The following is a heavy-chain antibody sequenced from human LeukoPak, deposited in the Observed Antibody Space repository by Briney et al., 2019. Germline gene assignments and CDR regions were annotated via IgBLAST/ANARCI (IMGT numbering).Heavy chain of an antibody. CDR1: GFTFSNYW. CDR3: ARVPNSITIFGVVMEKPYYYYMDV. V-gene: IGHV3-20*04. CDR2: INWNGGST. D-gene: IGHD3-3*01. J-gene: IGHJ6*03. Sequence: PGGSLRLSCAASGFTFSNYWMNWVRQAPGKGLEWVSGINWNGGSTGYADSVKGRFTISRDNAKNSLYLQMNSLRAEDTALYYCARVPNSITIFGVVMEKPYYYYMDVWGKGTTVTVSS.